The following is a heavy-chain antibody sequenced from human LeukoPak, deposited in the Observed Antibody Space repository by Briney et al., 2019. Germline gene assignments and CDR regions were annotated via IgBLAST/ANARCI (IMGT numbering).Heavy chain of an antibody. J-gene: IGHJ4*02. V-gene: IGHV4-34*01. CDR2: INHSGTT. CDR3: ARRSSRYYGSRAYRKYYFDY. CDR1: GGSFSGYY. Sequence: SETLSLTCAVYGGSFSGYYWSWIRPPPGKGLEWIGEINHSGTTNYSPSLKSRVTILVDTSKNQFSLKLTSVTAADTAMYYCARRSSRYYGSRAYRKYYFDYWGQGTPVTVSS. D-gene: IGHD3-10*01.